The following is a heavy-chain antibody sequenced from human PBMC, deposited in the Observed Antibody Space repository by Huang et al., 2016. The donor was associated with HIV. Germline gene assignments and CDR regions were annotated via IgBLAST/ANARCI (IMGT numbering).Heavy chain of an antibody. CDR2: IRRKASGGTK. Sequence: EVQLVESGGGLVKPGRSLRLPCTDSGFTFGDSAMSWLRQAPGKGLEWGGFIRRKASGGTKEYAAYVKGRFTISRDDSKSIAYLQMNSLKIEDTAVYYCTRENYDFWSGYYKYYFDYWGQGTLVTVSS. D-gene: IGHD3-3*01. J-gene: IGHJ4*02. V-gene: IGHV3-49*05. CDR1: GFTFGDSA. CDR3: TRENYDFWSGYYKYYFDY.